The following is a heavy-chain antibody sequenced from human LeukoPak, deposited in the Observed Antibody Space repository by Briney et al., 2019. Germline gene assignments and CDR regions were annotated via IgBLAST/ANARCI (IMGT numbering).Heavy chain of an antibody. Sequence: GGSLRLSCAASGFTFSSYWMSWVRQAPGKGLEWVANIRQDGSEKFYVDSVKGRFSISRDNAKNSLYLQMNSLRAEDTAVYYCARAPPPPAAFKYYFDYWGRGTLVTVSS. J-gene: IGHJ4*02. V-gene: IGHV3-7*01. D-gene: IGHD2-2*01. CDR3: ARAPPPPAAFKYYFDY. CDR2: IRQDGSEK. CDR1: GFTFSSYW.